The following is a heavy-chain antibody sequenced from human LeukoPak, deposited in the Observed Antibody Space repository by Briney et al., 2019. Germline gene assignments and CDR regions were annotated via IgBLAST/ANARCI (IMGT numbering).Heavy chain of an antibody. CDR1: GFTFSSYS. J-gene: IGHJ4*02. V-gene: IGHV3-48*01. CDR2: ISSSSSNI. CDR3: ASCYPGYCSSTSCYRGGYFDY. Sequence: PGGSLRLSCAASGFTFSSYSMNWVRQAPGKGLEWVSYISSSSSNIYYADSVKGRFTISRDNAKNSLYLQMNSLRAEDTAVYYCASCYPGYCSSTSCYRGGYFDYWGQGTLVTVSS. D-gene: IGHD2-2*02.